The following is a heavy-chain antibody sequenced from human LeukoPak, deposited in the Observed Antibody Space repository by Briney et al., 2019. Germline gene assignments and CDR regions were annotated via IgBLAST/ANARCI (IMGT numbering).Heavy chain of an antibody. J-gene: IGHJ4*02. CDR2: ISGSGGST. Sequence: TGGSLRLSCAASGFTFSSYGMSWVRQAPGKGLEWVSAISGSGGSTYYADSVKGRFTISRDNSKNTLYLQMNSLRAEDTAVYYCAKEEYYDSSGYYDYWGQGTLVTVSS. D-gene: IGHD3-22*01. CDR1: GFTFSSYG. CDR3: AKEEYYDSSGYYDY. V-gene: IGHV3-23*01.